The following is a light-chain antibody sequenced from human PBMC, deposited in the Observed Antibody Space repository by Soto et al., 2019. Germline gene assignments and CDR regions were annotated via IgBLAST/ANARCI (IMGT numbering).Light chain of an antibody. V-gene: IGLV1-47*02. J-gene: IGLJ3*02. CDR3: AAWDDSLSGHWV. Sequence: QSVLTQPPSASGTPGQRVSISCSGSNSNIGSNYVYWYQQLPGTAPKLLIYGINQRPSGVPDRFSGSKSGTSASLAISGLRSEDEADYYCAAWDDSLSGHWVFGGGTQLTVL. CDR2: GIN. CDR1: NSNIGSNY.